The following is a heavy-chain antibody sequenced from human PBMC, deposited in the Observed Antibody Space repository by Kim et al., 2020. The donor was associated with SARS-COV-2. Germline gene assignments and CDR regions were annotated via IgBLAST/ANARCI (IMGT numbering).Heavy chain of an antibody. Sequence: SETLSLTCAVYGGSFSGYYWSWIRQPPGKGLEWIGEINHSGSTNYNPSLKSRVTISVDTSKNQFSLKLSSVTAADTAVYYCARGLFTEQQVPYDYWGQGTLVTVSS. CDR3: ARGLFTEQQVPYDY. V-gene: IGHV4-34*01. CDR2: INHSGST. D-gene: IGHD6-13*01. CDR1: GGSFSGYY. J-gene: IGHJ4*02.